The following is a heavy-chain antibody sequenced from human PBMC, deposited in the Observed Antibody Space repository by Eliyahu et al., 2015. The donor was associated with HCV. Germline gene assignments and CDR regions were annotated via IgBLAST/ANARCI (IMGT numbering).Heavy chain of an antibody. CDR2: IIPIFGTA. CDR3: ARDADTAMVTGGAYYYYGMDV. Sequence: QVQLVQSGAEVKKPGSSVKVSCKASGGTFSSYAXSWGXQAPGQGLEWMGGIIPIFGTANYAQKFQGRVTITADESTSTAYMELSSLRSEDTAVYYCARDADTAMVTGGAYYYYGMDVWGQGTTVTVSS. J-gene: IGHJ6*02. CDR1: GGTFSSYA. V-gene: IGHV1-69*01. D-gene: IGHD5-18*01.